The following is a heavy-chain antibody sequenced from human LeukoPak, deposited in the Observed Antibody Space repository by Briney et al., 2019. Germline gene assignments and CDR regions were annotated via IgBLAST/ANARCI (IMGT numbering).Heavy chain of an antibody. Sequence: ASVKVSCKASGYTFTGYYIHWVRRAPGQGLEWMGWFNPNSGGTNYAQKFQGRVTMTRDTSISTAYMDLSRLTSDDTAVYYCARGHVYSTFAYWGQGTLVTVSS. V-gene: IGHV1-2*02. CDR1: GYTFTGYY. CDR3: ARGHVYSTFAY. CDR2: FNPNSGGT. J-gene: IGHJ4*02. D-gene: IGHD4-11*01.